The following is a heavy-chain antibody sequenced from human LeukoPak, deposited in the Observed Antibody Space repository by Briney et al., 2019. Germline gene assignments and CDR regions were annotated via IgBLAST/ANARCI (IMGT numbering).Heavy chain of an antibody. CDR1: GGSISSYY. V-gene: IGHV4-59*01. CDR3: ARAAEGRWSPGAFDI. D-gene: IGHD4-23*01. CDR2: IYYSGST. J-gene: IGHJ3*02. Sequence: PSETLSLTCTVSGGSISSYYWSWIRQPPGKGLEWIGYIYYSGSTNYNPSLKSRVTISVDTSKNQFSLKLSSVTAADTAVYYCARAAEGRWSPGAFDIWGQGTMVTVSS.